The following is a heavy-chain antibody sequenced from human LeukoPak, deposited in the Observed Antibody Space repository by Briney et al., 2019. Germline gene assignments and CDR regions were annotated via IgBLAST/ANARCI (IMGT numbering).Heavy chain of an antibody. CDR1: GFTFSSYW. CDR3: ARELVTTQGGTFDY. D-gene: IGHD4-11*01. Sequence: PGGSLRLSCAASGFTFSSYWIHWVRQGPGKGLVWVSRINSDGSSTRYADSVKGRFTISRDNAKNTLYLQMNSLRAEDTAVYYCARELVTTQGGTFDYWGQGTLVTVSS. V-gene: IGHV3-74*01. J-gene: IGHJ4*02. CDR2: INSDGSST.